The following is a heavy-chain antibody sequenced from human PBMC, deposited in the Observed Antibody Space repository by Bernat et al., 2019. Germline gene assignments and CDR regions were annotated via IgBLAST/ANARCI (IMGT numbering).Heavy chain of an antibody. J-gene: IGHJ1*01. CDR2: FYYRGST. CDR1: GGSISSSRDY. V-gene: IGHV4-39*01. Sequence: QLQLQESGPGLVKPSETLSLTCTVSGGSISSSRDYWGWIRQPPGKGLEWIETFYYRGSTYYTPSLTSRVTTPVDTSKNQSSLKLSSVTAADTAVYYCARLHSSTWHPEYFQHWGQGTLVTVSA. CDR3: ARLHSSTWHPEYFQH.